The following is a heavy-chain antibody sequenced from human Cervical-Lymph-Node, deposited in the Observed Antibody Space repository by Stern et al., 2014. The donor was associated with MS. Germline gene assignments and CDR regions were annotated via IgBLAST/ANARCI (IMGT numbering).Heavy chain of an antibody. CDR2: IKPDGSEK. D-gene: IGHD1-1*01. J-gene: IGHJ4*02. CDR3: ATTGTTWCFDY. Sequence: EVQLGQSGGGLVKPGGSLRLSCAASGFTFSSYWMNWVRQAPGKGLERVAKIKPDGSEKNFVDSVEGRLTIFRDHSKNSLYLQMNSLRAEDTAVYYCATTGTTWCFDYWGQGTLVTVSS. CDR1: GFTFSSYW. V-gene: IGHV3-7*01.